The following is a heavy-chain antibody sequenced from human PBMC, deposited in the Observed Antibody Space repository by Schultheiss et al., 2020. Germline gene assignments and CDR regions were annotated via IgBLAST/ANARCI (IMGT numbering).Heavy chain of an antibody. CDR1: GGSISSYY. CDR2: IFNSGST. Sequence: SESLSLTCTVSGGSISSYYWSWIRQPPGKGLEWIGYIFNSGSTNYNPSLKSRVTITADTSRNQFSLKLSSVTAADTAVYYCARGYYYGSGSYYYAGMDVWGQGTTVNVS. CDR3: ARGYYYGSGSYYYAGMDV. J-gene: IGHJ6*02. V-gene: IGHV4-59*01. D-gene: IGHD3-10*01.